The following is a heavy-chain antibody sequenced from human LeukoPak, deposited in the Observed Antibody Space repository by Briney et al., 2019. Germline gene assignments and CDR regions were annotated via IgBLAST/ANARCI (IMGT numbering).Heavy chain of an antibody. CDR3: ARGPTVRDTDV. Sequence: PSETLSLTCTVSGGSISSGDYYWSWIRQPPGKGLEWIGYIYYSGSTYYNPSLKSRVTISVDTSKNQFSLKLSSVTAADTAVYYCARGPTVRDTDVWGKGTTVTVSS. J-gene: IGHJ6*03. V-gene: IGHV4-30-4*02. CDR2: IYYSGST. CDR1: GGSISSGDYY. D-gene: IGHD4-11*01.